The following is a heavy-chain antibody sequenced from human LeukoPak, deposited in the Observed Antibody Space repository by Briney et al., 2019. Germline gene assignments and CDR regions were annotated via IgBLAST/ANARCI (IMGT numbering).Heavy chain of an antibody. V-gene: IGHV4-34*01. CDR1: GGSFSGYY. D-gene: IGHD3-22*01. CDR2: INHSGST. J-gene: IGHJ3*02. Sequence: PSETLSLTCAVYGGSFSGYYWSWIRQPPGKGLEWIGEINHSGSTNYNPSLKSRVTISVDTSKNQFSLKLSSVTAADTAVYYCARSLCYDSSGYCVDAFDMWGQGTMVTVSS. CDR3: ARSLCYDSSGYCVDAFDM.